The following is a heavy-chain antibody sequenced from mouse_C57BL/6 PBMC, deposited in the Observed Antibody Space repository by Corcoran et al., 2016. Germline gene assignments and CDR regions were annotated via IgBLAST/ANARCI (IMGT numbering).Heavy chain of an antibody. Sequence: DVQLQESGPGLVKPSQSLSLTCSVTGYSITSGYYWNWIRQFPGNKLEWMGYISYDGSNNYNPSLKNRISITRDTSKNQFFLKLNSVTTEDTATYYCARVRGYSWFAYWGQGTLVTVSA. J-gene: IGHJ3*01. CDR2: ISYDGSN. CDR3: ARVRGYSWFAY. V-gene: IGHV3-6*01. CDR1: GYSITSGYY. D-gene: IGHD2-3*01.